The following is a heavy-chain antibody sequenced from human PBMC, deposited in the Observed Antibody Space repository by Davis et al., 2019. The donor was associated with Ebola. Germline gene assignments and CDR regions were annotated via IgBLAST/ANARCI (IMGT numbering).Heavy chain of an antibody. D-gene: IGHD2-2*01. CDR2: IIPILGIA. J-gene: IGHJ6*02. CDR3: ARALPRCSSTSCPYYYYGMDV. V-gene: IGHV1-69*04. Sequence: SVKVSCKASGGTFSSYAISWVRQAPGQGLEWMGRIIPILGIANYAQKFQGRVTITADKSTSTAYMELSSLRSEDTAVYYCARALPRCSSTSCPYYYYGMDVWGQGTTVTVSS. CDR1: GGTFSSYA.